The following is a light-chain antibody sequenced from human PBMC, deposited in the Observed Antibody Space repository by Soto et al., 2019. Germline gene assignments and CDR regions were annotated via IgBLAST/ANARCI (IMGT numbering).Light chain of an antibody. CDR1: SSDVGGYNY. V-gene: IGLV2-14*01. Sequence: QSALTQPASVSGSPGQSITISCTGTSSDVGGYNYVSWNQQHPGKAPKLMIYEVSNRPSGVSNRFSGSKSGNTASLTISGLQAEDEADYYCSSYTSSSTLESVFGTGTKLTVL. CDR2: EVS. CDR3: SSYTSSSTLESV. J-gene: IGLJ1*01.